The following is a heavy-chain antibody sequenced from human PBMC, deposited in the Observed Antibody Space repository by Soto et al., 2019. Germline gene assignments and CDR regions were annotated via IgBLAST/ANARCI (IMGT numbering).Heavy chain of an antibody. CDR2: VNPDGSSK. D-gene: IGHD5-18*01. V-gene: IGHV3-7*04. CDR1: GFTFTKYW. Sequence: PGGSLRLSCVASGFTFTKYWMSWVRQAPGKGPQWVANVNPDGSSKYYVDSVKGRFIISRDNAKNSLYLQMDSLRAEDTAVYYCAREYSWGQGTQVTVSS. CDR3: AREYS. J-gene: IGHJ4*02.